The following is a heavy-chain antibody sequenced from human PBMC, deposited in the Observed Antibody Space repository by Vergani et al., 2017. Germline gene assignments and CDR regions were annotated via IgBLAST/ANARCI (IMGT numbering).Heavy chain of an antibody. CDR1: GLPVSGFAFHTYA. Sequence: RLVQSGGGLAHPGGSLRLSCAASGLPVSGFAFHTYAMIWVRQAPGKELGWVSGISATGDENTDYADSVKGRFTISRDNSKSTLFLQMTGLTSEDTAVYYSAQGANCVPRLPVYWGQGALVAVSS. D-gene: IGHD4/OR15-4a*01. V-gene: IGHV3-23*04. CDR2: ISATGDENT. J-gene: IGHJ4*02. CDR3: AQGANCVPRLPVY.